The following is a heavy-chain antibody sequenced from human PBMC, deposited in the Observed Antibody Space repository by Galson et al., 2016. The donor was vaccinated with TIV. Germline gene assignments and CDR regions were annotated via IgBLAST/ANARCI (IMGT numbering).Heavy chain of an antibody. CDR2: ISYDGSNK. D-gene: IGHD7-27*01. CDR3: AKDRDLYPPFMGTFDH. V-gene: IGHV3-30*18. CDR1: GFTSSRFG. Sequence: SLRLSCAASGFTSSRFGMHWVRQAPGKGLEWVAVISYDGSNKYYAGSVKGRLTISRDNSKNTLYLQMNSLRAEDTAVYYCAKDRDLYPPFMGTFDHWGQGTMVTVSS. J-gene: IGHJ4*02.